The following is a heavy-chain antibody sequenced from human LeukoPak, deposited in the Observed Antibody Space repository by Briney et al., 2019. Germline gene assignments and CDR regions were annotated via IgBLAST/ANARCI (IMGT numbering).Heavy chain of an antibody. V-gene: IGHV5-51*01. CDR3: ARQDGNSKYYFDY. CDR2: IYPGDSDT. CDR1: GYSFTYYW. Sequence: GESPEISCKSSGYSFTYYWIGWVRQMPGKGLEWMGIIYPGDSDTRYRPSFQGQVTISVDKSISTAYLQWSSLKASDTAMYYCARQDGNSKYYFDYWGKGKLDPVSS. J-gene: IGHJ4*02. D-gene: IGHD1-1*01.